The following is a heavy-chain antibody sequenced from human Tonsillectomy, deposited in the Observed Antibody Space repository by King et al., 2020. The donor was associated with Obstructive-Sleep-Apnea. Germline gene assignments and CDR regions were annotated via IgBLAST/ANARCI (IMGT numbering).Heavy chain of an antibody. CDR1: GYSISSGYY. V-gene: IGHV4-38-2*02. D-gene: IGHD3/OR15-3a*01. CDR3: ARGDDFWNGYFNGWFDP. J-gene: IGHJ5*02. CDR2: IHHSGTT. Sequence: QVQLQESGPGLVKPSETLSLTCIVSGYSISSGYYWGWIRQSPGKGLDWIGSIHHSGTTYYNPSLKSRVTISVDTSKNQFSLNLSSVTAADTAVYYCARGDDFWNGYFNGWFDPWGQGTLVTVSS.